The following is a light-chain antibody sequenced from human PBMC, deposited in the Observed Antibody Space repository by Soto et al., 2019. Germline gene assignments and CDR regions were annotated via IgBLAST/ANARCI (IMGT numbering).Light chain of an antibody. J-gene: IGKJ2*01. Sequence: EIVMTQSPATLSVSPGERATLSCRASQSVSSNLAWYQQKPGQAPRLLVYGASTRATGIPARFSGSGSGTAFPLTISSLPSEDFAVYYCQQYNNWPPLYTFGQGTKLEIK. CDR2: GAS. CDR1: QSVSSN. V-gene: IGKV3-15*01. CDR3: QQYNNWPPLYT.